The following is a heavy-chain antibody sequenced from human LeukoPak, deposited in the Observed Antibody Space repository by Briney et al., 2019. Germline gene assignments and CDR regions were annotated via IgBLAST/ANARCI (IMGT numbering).Heavy chain of an antibody. D-gene: IGHD3-3*01. V-gene: IGHV4-34*01. Sequence: SETLSLTCAVYGGSFSGYYWSWIRQPPGKGLEWIGEINHSGSTNYNPSLKSRVTISVDTSKNQFSLKLSSVTAADTAVYYCASFWSSSKRYYYYGMDVWGQGTTVTVSS. CDR2: INHSGST. J-gene: IGHJ6*02. CDR1: GGSFSGYY. CDR3: ASFWSSSKRYYYYGMDV.